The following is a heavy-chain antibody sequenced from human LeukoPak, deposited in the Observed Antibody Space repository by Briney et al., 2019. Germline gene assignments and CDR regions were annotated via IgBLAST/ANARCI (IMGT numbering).Heavy chain of an antibody. Sequence: PSETLSLTCTVSGGSISSGSYYWSWIRQPPGKGLEWIGEINHSGSTNYTPSLKSRVTISVDTSKNQFSLKLSSVTAADTAVYYCARSSGDWGQGTLVTVSS. CDR2: INHSGST. CDR1: GGSISSGSYY. D-gene: IGHD5-12*01. CDR3: ARSSGD. J-gene: IGHJ4*02. V-gene: IGHV4-39*07.